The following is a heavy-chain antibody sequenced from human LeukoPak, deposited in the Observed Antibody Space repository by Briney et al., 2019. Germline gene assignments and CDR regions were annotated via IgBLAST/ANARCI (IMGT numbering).Heavy chain of an antibody. CDR3: ARSYDTNFDY. Sequence: TSETLSLTCTVPGGSIRSYYWSWIRQPPGKGLEWIGYIYFSGSTSYNPSLKSRVTISVDRSKNQFSLKLSSVAAADTAVYYCARSYDTNFDYWGQGTLVTVSS. CDR2: IYFSGST. V-gene: IGHV4-59*01. J-gene: IGHJ4*02. CDR1: GGSIRSYY. D-gene: IGHD3-3*01.